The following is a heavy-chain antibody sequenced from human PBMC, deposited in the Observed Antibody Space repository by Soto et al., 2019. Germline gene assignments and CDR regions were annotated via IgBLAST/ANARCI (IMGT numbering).Heavy chain of an antibody. CDR1: GGSISSGGYY. CDR2: IYYSGST. J-gene: IGHJ5*02. D-gene: IGHD6-13*01. CDR3: ARDRVREHWFDH. V-gene: IGHV4-31*03. Sequence: PXETLSLTCTVSGGSISSGGYYWSWIRQHPGKGLEWIGYIYYSGSTYYNPSLKSRVTISVDTSKNQFSLKLSSVTAADTAVYYCARDRVREHWFDHWGQGTLVTVSS.